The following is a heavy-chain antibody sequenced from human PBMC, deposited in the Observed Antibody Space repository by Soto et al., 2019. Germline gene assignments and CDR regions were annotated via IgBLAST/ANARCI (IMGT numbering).Heavy chain of an antibody. CDR1: GYTFTNHG. V-gene: IGHV1-18*01. CDR3: ARDLYPLAYYFDY. Sequence: QVQLVQSGAEVKKPGASVKVSCKASGYTFTNHGISWVRQAPGQGLEWLGWISGHNGNTKYAQRLQGSATMTTDTSTSTAYMELRSLKSDDTAVYYCARDLYPLAYYFDYWGQGTLVTVSS. CDR2: ISGHNGNT. J-gene: IGHJ4*02.